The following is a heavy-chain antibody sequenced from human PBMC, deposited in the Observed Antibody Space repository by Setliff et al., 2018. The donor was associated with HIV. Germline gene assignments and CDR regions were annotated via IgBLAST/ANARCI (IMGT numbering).Heavy chain of an antibody. CDR2: IYYSGST. CDR1: GGSISSSSYY. D-gene: IGHD3-3*01. V-gene: IGHV4-39*01. Sequence: PSETLSLTCTVSGGSISSSSYYWGWIRQPPGKGLEWIGSIYYSGSTYNNPSLKSRVTISVDTSKNQFSLKLSSVTAADTAVYYCARHPRWGGITSFGVGLGDGYYFDYWGQGTLVTVSS. J-gene: IGHJ4*02. CDR3: ARHPRWGGITSFGVGLGDGYYFDY.